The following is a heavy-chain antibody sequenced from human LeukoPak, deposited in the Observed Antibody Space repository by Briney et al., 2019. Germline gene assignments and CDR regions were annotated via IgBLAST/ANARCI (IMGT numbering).Heavy chain of an antibody. J-gene: IGHJ4*02. CDR2: IYYSGST. V-gene: IGHV4-59*01. D-gene: IGHD5-18*01. Sequence: ASETLSLTCTVSGGSISSYYWSWIRQPPGKGLEWIGYIYYSGSTNYNPSLKSRVTISVDTSKNQFSLKLSSVTAADTAVYYCARDVGYEYYFDYWGQGTLVTVSS. CDR3: ARDVGYEYYFDY. CDR1: GGSISSYY.